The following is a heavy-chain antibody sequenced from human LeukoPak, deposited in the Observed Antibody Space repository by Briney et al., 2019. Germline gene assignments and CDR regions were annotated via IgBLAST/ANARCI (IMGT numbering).Heavy chain of an antibody. V-gene: IGHV4-39*01. CDR3: ARHCGWLFVVRGERSWFDP. CDR2: INHSGST. J-gene: IGHJ5*02. D-gene: IGHD3-10*01. CDR1: GASISGSGYY. Sequence: SETLSLTCTVSGASISGSGYYWSWIRQPPGKGLEWIGEINHSGSTNYNPSLKSRVTISVDTSKNQFSLKLSSVTAADTAVYYCARHCGWLFVVRGERSWFDPWGQGTLVTVSS.